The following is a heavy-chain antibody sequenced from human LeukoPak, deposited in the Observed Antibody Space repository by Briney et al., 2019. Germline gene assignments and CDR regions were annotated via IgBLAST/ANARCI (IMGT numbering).Heavy chain of an antibody. V-gene: IGHV3-30-3*01. CDR1: GFTFSSYA. CDR2: ISYDGSNK. J-gene: IGHJ4*02. D-gene: IGHD6-13*01. CDR3: ARSRIAAAGIGYYFDY. Sequence: PGGSLRLSCAASGFTFSSYAMHWVRQARGKGLEWVAVISYDGSNKYYADSVKGRFTISRDNSKNTLYLQMNSLRAEDTAVYYCARSRIAAAGIGYYFDYWGQGTLVTVSS.